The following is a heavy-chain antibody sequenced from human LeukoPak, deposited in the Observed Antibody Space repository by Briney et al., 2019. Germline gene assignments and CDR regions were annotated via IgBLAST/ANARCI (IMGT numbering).Heavy chain of an antibody. Sequence: SETLSLTCTVSGGSISSSSHYWGWIRQPPGKGLEWIGSIYYSGSTYYNPSLKSRVTISVDTSKNQFSLKLSSVTAADTAMYYCARHSSGYDPYFDYWGQGTLVTVSS. CDR2: IYYSGST. D-gene: IGHD5-12*01. CDR1: GGSISSSSHY. J-gene: IGHJ4*02. CDR3: ARHSSGYDPYFDY. V-gene: IGHV4-39*01.